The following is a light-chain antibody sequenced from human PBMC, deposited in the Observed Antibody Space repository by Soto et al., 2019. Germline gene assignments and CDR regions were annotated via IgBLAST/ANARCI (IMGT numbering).Light chain of an antibody. J-gene: IGLJ1*01. V-gene: IGLV2-8*01. CDR2: EVN. Sequence: QSALTQPPSASGSPGQSVAISCTGTSSDFGGYNYVSWYQLHPGKAPKLMIYEVNLRPSGVPDRFSGSKSGNTASLTVSGLRAEDEADYYCRSYAGSNNYVFVTGTRFTVL. CDR1: SSDFGGYNY. CDR3: RSYAGSNNYV.